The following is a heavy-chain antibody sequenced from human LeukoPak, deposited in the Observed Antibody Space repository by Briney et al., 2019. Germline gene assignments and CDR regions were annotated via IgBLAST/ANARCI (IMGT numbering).Heavy chain of an antibody. CDR2: ISGSGGTT. D-gene: IGHD3-22*01. J-gene: IGHJ4*02. Sequence: GGSLRLSCAASGFTFSGYAMSWVRQAPGRGLEWVSVISGSGGTTDYADSVKGRFTISRDNSRNKLYLQMNSLRADDTAVYTCAKDRSYYDGSGYPLDYWGQGTLVTVSS. V-gene: IGHV3-23*01. CDR3: AKDRSYYDGSGYPLDY. CDR1: GFTFSGYA.